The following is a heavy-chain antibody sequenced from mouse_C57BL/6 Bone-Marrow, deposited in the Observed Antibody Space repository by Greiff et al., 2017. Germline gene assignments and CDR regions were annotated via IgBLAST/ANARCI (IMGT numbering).Heavy chain of an antibody. V-gene: IGHV1-5*01. CDR2: IYPGNSDT. Sequence: EVQLQQSGTVLARPGASVKMSCKTSGYTFTSYWMHWVKQRPGQGLEWIGAIYPGNSDTSYNQKFKGKAKLTAVTSASTAYMELSSLTNEDSAVYYCTRRTMVVARYAMDYWGQGTSVTVSS. J-gene: IGHJ4*01. CDR1: GYTFTSYW. D-gene: IGHD1-1*01. CDR3: TRRTMVVARYAMDY.